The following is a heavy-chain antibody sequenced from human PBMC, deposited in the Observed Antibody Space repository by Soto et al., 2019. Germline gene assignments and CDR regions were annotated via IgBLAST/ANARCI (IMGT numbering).Heavy chain of an antibody. V-gene: IGHV4-4*02. CDR2: INHSGST. CDR1: GGSISSSNW. J-gene: IGHJ6*02. D-gene: IGHD3-9*01. CDR3: ARGGYFDWLPTTYYYYGMDV. Sequence: SETLSLTCAVSGGSISSSNWWSWVRQPPGKGLEWIGEINHSGSTNYNPSLKSRVTISVDTSKNQFSLKLSSVTAADTAVYYCARGGYFDWLPTTYYYYGMDVWGQGTTVTVSS.